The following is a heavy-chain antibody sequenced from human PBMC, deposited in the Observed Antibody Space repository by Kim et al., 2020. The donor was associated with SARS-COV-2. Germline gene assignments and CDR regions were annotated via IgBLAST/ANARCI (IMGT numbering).Heavy chain of an antibody. V-gene: IGHV3-11*01. Sequence: GGSLRLSCTASGFTFSDYYMTWIRQAPGKGLEWLSYISTTGSAIYYADSVKGRFTVSRDNAKNSLYLQMSDLRADDTAVYYCVRGTYYDNAYFFSNWLDPWGQGALVTVSS. CDR2: ISTTGSAI. J-gene: IGHJ5*02. CDR3: VRGTYYDNAYFFSNWLDP. D-gene: IGHD3-22*01. CDR1: GFTFSDYY.